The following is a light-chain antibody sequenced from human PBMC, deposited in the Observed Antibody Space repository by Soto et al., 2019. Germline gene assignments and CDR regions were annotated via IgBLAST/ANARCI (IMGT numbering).Light chain of an antibody. CDR1: QSVSSSY. Sequence: EIVMTQSPATLSLSPGERATLSCRASQSVSSSYLSWYQQKPGQAPRLLIYDAPTRATGVPARFSGSGSGTEFTLTISSLQSEDFAVYYCQQYGSSVTFGQGTRLEIK. CDR2: DAP. J-gene: IGKJ5*01. CDR3: QQYGSSVT. V-gene: IGKV3D-7*01.